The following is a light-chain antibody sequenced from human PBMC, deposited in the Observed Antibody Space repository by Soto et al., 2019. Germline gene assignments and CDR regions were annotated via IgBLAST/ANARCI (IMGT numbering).Light chain of an antibody. J-gene: IGKJ5*01. CDR2: GAS. Sequence: ETVLTLSLRSLPLSPRERATLSFRASQCVIGRSFAWFQLSPGQAPRLLIYGASSRATGIPDRFSGSGSGTEFSLTISRLEPEDFAVYYCQQYGSSTITFGQGTRPEI. CDR1: QCVIGRS. CDR3: QQYGSSTIT. V-gene: IGKV3-20*01.